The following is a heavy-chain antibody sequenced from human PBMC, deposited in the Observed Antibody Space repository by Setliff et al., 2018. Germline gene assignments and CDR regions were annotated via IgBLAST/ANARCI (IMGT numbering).Heavy chain of an antibody. CDR1: GYSFTNYY. V-gene: IGHV1-2*02. J-gene: IGHJ5*02. D-gene: IGHD2-2*01. CDR2: INPKNGVT. Sequence: GASVKVSCKTSGYSFTNYYMHWVRQVPGRGLEWMGSINPKNGVTEYAQAFQDRVTMTRDTSITTAYMELSSLTYDDTAVYYCARDGASWLNWFDPWGQGTLVTVSS. CDR3: ARDGASWLNWFDP.